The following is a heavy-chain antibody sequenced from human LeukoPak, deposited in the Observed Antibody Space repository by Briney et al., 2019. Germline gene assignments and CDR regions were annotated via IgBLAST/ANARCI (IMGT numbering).Heavy chain of an antibody. CDR1: GYTFTSYY. D-gene: IGHD3-3*01. V-gene: IGHV1-46*01. CDR2: INPSGGST. Sequence: ASVKVSCKASGYTFTSYYMHWVRQAPGQGLEWMGIINPSGGSTSYAQKFQGRVTMTRDTSTSTVYMEPSSLRSEDTAVYYCARGPFGNDFWSGYYTDIDYWGQGTLVTVSS. CDR3: ARGPFGNDFWSGYYTDIDY. J-gene: IGHJ4*02.